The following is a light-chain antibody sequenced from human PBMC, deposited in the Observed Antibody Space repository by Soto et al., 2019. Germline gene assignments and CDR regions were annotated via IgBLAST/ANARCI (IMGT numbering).Light chain of an antibody. V-gene: IGKV1-39*01. CDR3: QQSYSSPRT. CDR1: QSISNY. Sequence: DIQMTQSPSSLSASVGDRVTISCRASQSISNYLNWYQQKPGKAPKLLMYDASSLQSGVPSRFSGSGSGTEFTLTISSLQTEDFATYYCQQSYSSPRTFGQGTKVEIK. J-gene: IGKJ1*01. CDR2: DAS.